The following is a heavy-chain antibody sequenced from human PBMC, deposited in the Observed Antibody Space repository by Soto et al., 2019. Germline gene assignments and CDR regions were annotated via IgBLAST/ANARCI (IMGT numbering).Heavy chain of an antibody. CDR3: ARDRSKVAVAGHFDY. CDR1: GYTLTSYA. CDR2: INAGNGNT. Sequence: ASAKASCKARGYTLTSYAMQWVRQETGKRLEWMGWINAGNGNTKYSQKFQGRVTITRDTSASTAYMELSSLRSEDTAVYYCARDRSKVAVAGHFDYWGQGTPVTVSS. V-gene: IGHV1-3*01. D-gene: IGHD6-19*01. J-gene: IGHJ4*02.